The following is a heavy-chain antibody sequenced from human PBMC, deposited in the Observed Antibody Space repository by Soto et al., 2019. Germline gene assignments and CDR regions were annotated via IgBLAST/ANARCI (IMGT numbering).Heavy chain of an antibody. CDR2: ISCNSGSI. CDR1: GFTFDDCA. J-gene: IGHJ6*02. Sequence: EVQLVESGGGLVQPGRSLRLSCAASGFTFDDCAMHWVRQAPGKGLVLGSGISCNSGSIGYADSVKGRFTISRDDAKSSLYLQMRSLGAEDTALYYCAKDMLWFGEKYYYGMDVWGQGNTVTVSS. V-gene: IGHV3-9*01. CDR3: AKDMLWFGEKYYYGMDV. D-gene: IGHD3-10*01.